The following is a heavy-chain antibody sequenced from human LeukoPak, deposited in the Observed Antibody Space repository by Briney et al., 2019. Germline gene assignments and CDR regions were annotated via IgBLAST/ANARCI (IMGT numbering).Heavy chain of an antibody. Sequence: PSETLSLTCTVSGGSINIFYWNWIRQPPGKGLEWIGSISDSASTNYNPSLKSRVTISVDTSKNQFSLKLSSVTAADTAVYYCARGAIAVAGNGYDYWGQGTLVTVSS. CDR1: GGSINIFY. V-gene: IGHV4-59*12. J-gene: IGHJ4*02. D-gene: IGHD6-19*01. CDR3: ARGAIAVAGNGYDY. CDR2: ISDSAST.